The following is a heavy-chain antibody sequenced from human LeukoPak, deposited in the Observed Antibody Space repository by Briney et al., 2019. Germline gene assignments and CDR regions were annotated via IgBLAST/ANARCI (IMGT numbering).Heavy chain of an antibody. CDR3: ARSGTFADFWSGYPDY. V-gene: IGHV1-2*02. CDR1: GYTFTGYY. D-gene: IGHD3-3*01. J-gene: IGHJ4*02. Sequence: ASVKVSCKASGYTFTGYYMHWVRQAPGQGLEWMGWINPNSGGTNYAQKFQDRVTMTRDTSISTAYMELSRLRSDDTAVYYCARSGTFADFWSGYPDYWGQGTLVTVSS. CDR2: INPNSGGT.